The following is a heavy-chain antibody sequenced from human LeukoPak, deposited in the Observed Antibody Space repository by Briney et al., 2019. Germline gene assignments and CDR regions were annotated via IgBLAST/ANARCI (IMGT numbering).Heavy chain of an antibody. J-gene: IGHJ4*02. CDR3: ATLEVLPQVFDY. CDR1: GYTFTGYY. V-gene: IGHV1-2*02. Sequence: GASVKVSCKASGYTFTGYYMHWVRQAPGQGLEWMGWINPNSGGTNYAQKFQGRVTMTEDTSTDTAYMELSSLRSEDTAVYYCATLEVLPQVFDYWGQGTLVTVSS. CDR2: INPNSGGT.